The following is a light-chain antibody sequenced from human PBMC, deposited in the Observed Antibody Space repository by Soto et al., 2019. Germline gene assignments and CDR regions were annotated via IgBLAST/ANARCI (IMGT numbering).Light chain of an antibody. CDR3: QQYNSYSRT. V-gene: IGKV1-5*03. J-gene: IGKJ1*01. CDR2: KAS. Sequence: DFQMTQSPSTWSASVPDRVTISCRASQSISSRLAWYQQKPGKAPNLLIYKASTLESGVPSRFSGSGSGTEFTLTISSLQPEEFATYYCQQYNSYSRTFGQGTKVDIK. CDR1: QSISSR.